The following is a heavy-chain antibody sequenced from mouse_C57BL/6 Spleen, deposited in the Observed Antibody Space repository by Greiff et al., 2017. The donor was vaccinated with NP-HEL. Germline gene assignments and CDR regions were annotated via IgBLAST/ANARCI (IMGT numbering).Heavy chain of an antibody. V-gene: IGHV5-16*01. CDR2: INYDGSST. Sequence: EVQLVESEGGLVQPGSSMKLSCTASGFTFSDYYMAWVRQVPEKGLEWVANINYDGSSTYYLDSLKSRFIISRDNAKNILYLQMSSLKSEDTATYYCARECNYYGSSPYYFDYWGQGTTLTVSS. J-gene: IGHJ2*01. D-gene: IGHD1-1*01. CDR1: GFTFSDYY. CDR3: ARECNYYGSSPYYFDY.